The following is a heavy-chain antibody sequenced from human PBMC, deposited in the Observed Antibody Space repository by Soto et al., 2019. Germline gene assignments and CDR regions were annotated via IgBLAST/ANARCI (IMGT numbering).Heavy chain of an antibody. Sequence: ASVKVSCKASGYTFTSYGISRVRQAPGQGLEWMGWISAYNGNTNYAQKLQGRVTMTTDTSTSTAYMELRSLRSDDTAVYYCARESITIFGVVIRTKTSDAFDIWGQGTMVTVSS. CDR1: GYTFTSYG. CDR3: ARESITIFGVVIRTKTSDAFDI. V-gene: IGHV1-18*01. D-gene: IGHD3-3*01. CDR2: ISAYNGNT. J-gene: IGHJ3*02.